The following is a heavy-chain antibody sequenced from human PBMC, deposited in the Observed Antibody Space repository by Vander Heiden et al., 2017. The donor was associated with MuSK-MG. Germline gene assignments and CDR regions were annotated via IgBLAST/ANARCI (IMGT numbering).Heavy chain of an antibody. CDR2: IISSSSYI. Sequence: EVQLVESGGGLVKPGGSLRLSCAASVFTFSSYSMNWVRQAPGKGLEWVSSIISSSSYIYYADSVKGRFTISRDNAKNSLYLQMNSLRAEDTAVYYCAREGTGHLRDGDCFDYWGQGTLVTVAS. CDR3: AREGTGHLRDGDCFDY. D-gene: IGHD3-16*01. V-gene: IGHV3-21*01. J-gene: IGHJ4*02. CDR1: VFTFSSYS.